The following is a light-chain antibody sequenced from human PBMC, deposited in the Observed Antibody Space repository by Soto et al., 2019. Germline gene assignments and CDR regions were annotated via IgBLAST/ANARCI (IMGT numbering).Light chain of an antibody. CDR1: SGRHTYI. CDR2: VEGSGSY. CDR3: ETWDSHTQI. Sequence: LLTQSSSSSSSLGSSVKLPCPLGSGRHTYIIAGHQQQPGKAPQFLMKVEGSGSYNKGSGVPDRFSGSTSGSDRYLTISNLQSEDEADYYCETWDSHTQIFDGGTKVTVL. J-gene: IGLJ2*01. V-gene: IGLV4-60*03.